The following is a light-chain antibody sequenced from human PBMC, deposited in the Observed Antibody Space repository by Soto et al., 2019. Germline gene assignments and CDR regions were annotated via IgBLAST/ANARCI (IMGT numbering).Light chain of an antibody. V-gene: IGLV2-14*01. CDR2: EVS. CDR1: SSDIGQYNY. CDR3: SSYTSSSTLVV. Sequence: QSALTQPASVSGSPGQSITISCTGTSSDIGQYNYVSWYQQHPGKAPKLVIYEVSYRPSGVSNRFSGSKSGNTASLTISGLQAEDEADYYCSSYTSSSTLVVFGGGTKLTVL. J-gene: IGLJ2*01.